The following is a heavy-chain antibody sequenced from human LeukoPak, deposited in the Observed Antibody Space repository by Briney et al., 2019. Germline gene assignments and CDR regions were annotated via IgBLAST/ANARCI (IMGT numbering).Heavy chain of an antibody. V-gene: IGHV3-33*01. Sequence: GGALRLSCAASGFTFSSYGMHWVRQARGKGLEWVAVIWYDGSNKYYADSVKGRFTISRDHSKNTLYLQMNSLRAEDTAVYYCARDPSSWSSSWNDYWGQGTLVTVSS. CDR1: GFTFSSYG. D-gene: IGHD6-13*01. CDR2: IWYDGSNK. J-gene: IGHJ4*02. CDR3: ARDPSSWSSSWNDY.